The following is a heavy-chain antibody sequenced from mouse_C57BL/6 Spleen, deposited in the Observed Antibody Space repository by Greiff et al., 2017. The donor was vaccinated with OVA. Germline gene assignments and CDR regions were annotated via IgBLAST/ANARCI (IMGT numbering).Heavy chain of an antibody. J-gene: IGHJ1*03. CDR2: IYPGSGST. CDR3: ARITTVVARYFDV. CDR1: GYTFTSYW. Sequence: VQLQQPGAELVKPGASVKMSCKASGYTFTSYWITWVKQRPGQGLEWIGDIYPGSGSTNYNEKFKSKATLTLDTSSSTAYMQLSSLTSEDSAVYYCARITTVVARYFDVWGTGTTVTVSS. D-gene: IGHD1-1*01. V-gene: IGHV1-55*01.